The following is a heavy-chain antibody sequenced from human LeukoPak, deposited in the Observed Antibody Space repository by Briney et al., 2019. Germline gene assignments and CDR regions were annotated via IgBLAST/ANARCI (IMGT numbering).Heavy chain of an antibody. Sequence: SETLSLTCTVSGVSISSYYWSWIRQPPGKELEWIGYISYSGNTNFNPSLKSRVTISVDTSKNQFSLKLSSVTAADTAVYYCARVMNGGPHYYGMDVWGQGTTVTVSS. CDR2: ISYSGNT. CDR3: ARVMNGGPHYYGMDV. J-gene: IGHJ6*02. V-gene: IGHV4-59*01. D-gene: IGHD7-27*01. CDR1: GVSISSYY.